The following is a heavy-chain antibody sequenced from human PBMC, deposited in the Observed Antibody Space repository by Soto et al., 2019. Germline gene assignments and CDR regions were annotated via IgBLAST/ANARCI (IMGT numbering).Heavy chain of an antibody. CDR3: AAVRSYLYYFDY. CDR2: INSDGSST. J-gene: IGHJ4*02. Sequence: GSLRLSCAASGFTFSSYGMHWVRQAPGKGLVWVSRINSDGSSTSYADSVKGRFTISRDNAKNTLYLQMNSLRAEDTAVYYCAAVRSYLYYFDYWGQGTLVTVSS. D-gene: IGHD3-10*01. V-gene: IGHV3-74*01. CDR1: GFTFSSYG.